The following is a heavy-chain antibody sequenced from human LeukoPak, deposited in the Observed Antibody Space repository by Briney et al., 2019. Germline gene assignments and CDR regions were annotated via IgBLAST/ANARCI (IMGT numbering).Heavy chain of an antibody. J-gene: IGHJ4*02. CDR3: AKDLNGMTTVTTGCY. CDR2: ITGSTGST. Sequence: GGSLRLSCAASGFTFSSYAMSWVRQAPGKGLEWVSAITGSTGSTFYADSVKGRFTISRDNSKNTLYLQMNSLGAEDTAVYYCAKDLNGMTTVTTGCYWGQGTLVTVSS. D-gene: IGHD4-17*01. V-gene: IGHV3-23*01. CDR1: GFTFSSYA.